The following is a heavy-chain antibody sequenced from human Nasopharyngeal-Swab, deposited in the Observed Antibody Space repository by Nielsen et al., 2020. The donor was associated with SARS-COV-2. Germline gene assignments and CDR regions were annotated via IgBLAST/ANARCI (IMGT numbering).Heavy chain of an antibody. CDR1: GGSISSSSYY. Sequence: SETLSLTCTVSGGSISSSSYYWGWIRQPPGKGLEWIGSIYYSGSTYYNPSLKSRVTISVDTSKNQLSLKLSSVTAADTAVYYCARRWYSSGWLGFDYWGQGTLVTVSS. CDR3: ARRWYSSGWLGFDY. J-gene: IGHJ4*02. D-gene: IGHD6-19*01. CDR2: IYYSGST. V-gene: IGHV4-39*01.